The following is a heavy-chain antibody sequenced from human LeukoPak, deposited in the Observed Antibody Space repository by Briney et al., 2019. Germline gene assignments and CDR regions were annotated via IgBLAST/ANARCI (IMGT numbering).Heavy chain of an antibody. J-gene: IGHJ6*03. CDR2: IIPIFGTA. CDR1: GGTFSSYA. Sequence: SVEVSCKASGGTFSSYAISWVRQAPGQGLEWMRGIIPIFGTANYAQKFQGRVTITADESTSTAYMELSSLRSEDTAVYYCASPRRIAAPPLYYYYMDVWGKRTTVTVSS. V-gene: IGHV1-69*13. CDR3: ASPRRIAAPPLYYYYMDV. D-gene: IGHD6-6*01.